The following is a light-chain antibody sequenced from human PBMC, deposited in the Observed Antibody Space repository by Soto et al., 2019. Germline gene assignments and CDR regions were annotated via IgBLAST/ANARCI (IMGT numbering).Light chain of an antibody. Sequence: EIVMTQSPATLSLSPGEGATLSCWASQSISNKLAWYQHRPGQAPRLLIYDTSTRAAGIPARFSGSGSGTDFTLTISILQSEDFAVYYCQQYNSWRSITFGQGTRLESK. CDR1: QSISNK. CDR2: DTS. V-gene: IGKV3-15*01. J-gene: IGKJ5*01. CDR3: QQYNSWRSIT.